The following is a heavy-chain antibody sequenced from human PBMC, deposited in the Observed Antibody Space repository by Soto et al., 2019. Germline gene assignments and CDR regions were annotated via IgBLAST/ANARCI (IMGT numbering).Heavy chain of an antibody. CDR3: PKYSYTTMKVVGFDY. CDR1: GFPFSDAW. D-gene: IGHD3-22*01. J-gene: IGHJ4*02. Sequence: GGSLRLSCAASGFPFSDAWINWVRQAPGKGLEWVGRIKSKIHGGTTDFAAPVRGRFAISRDDSKNMVFMQMNSLKTEDTAVYFFPKYSYTTMKVVGFDYGGKETLVTLPS. V-gene: IGHV3-15*07. CDR2: IKSKIHGGTT.